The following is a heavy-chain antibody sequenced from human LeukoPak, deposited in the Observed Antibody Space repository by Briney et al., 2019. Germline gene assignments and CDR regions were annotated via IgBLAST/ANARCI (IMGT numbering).Heavy chain of an antibody. D-gene: IGHD3-9*01. CDR1: GYSFTSYW. J-gene: IGHJ4*02. CDR2: IYPGDSDT. CDR3: ARAPETYYDILTGYYTLDY. V-gene: IGHV5-51*01. Sequence: GESLKISCKGSGYSFTSYWIGWVRQMPGKGLEWMGIIYPGDSDTRYSPSFQGQVTISADKSIRTAYLQWSSLKASDTAMYYCARAPETYYDILTGYYTLDYWGQGTLVTVSS.